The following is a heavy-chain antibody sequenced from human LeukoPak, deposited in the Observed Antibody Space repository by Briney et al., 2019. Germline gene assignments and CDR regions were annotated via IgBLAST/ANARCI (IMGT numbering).Heavy chain of an antibody. D-gene: IGHD3-3*01. CDR1: GGSISSYY. J-gene: IGHJ6*03. CDR3: ARQVWSGYYPYYYYYMDV. V-gene: IGHV4-4*09. CDR2: IYTSGST. Sequence: SETLSLTCTVSGGSISSYYWSWIRQPPGKGLEWIGYIYTSGSTNYHPSLKSRVTISVDTSKNQFSLKLSSVTAADTAVYYCARQVWSGYYPYYYYYMDVWGKGTTVTVSS.